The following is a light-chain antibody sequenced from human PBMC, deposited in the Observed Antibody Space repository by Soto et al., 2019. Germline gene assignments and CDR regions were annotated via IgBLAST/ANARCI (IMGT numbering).Light chain of an antibody. J-gene: IGKJ2*01. CDR3: QQLSNWPMYT. V-gene: IGKV3-11*01. CDR2: DAS. CDR1: QSVSSY. Sequence: EIVLTQSPATLSLSPGERATLSCRASQSVSSYLAWYQQKPGQAPRLLIYDASNRATGIPARFSGSGSGTDFTLTISSREPEDFAVYYCQQLSNWPMYTFGQGTKLEIK.